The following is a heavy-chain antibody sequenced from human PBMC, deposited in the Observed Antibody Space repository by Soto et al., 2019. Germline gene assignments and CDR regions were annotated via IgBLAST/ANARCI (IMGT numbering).Heavy chain of an antibody. D-gene: IGHD2-15*01. CDR3: ARSTYCNGGSCYPQY. CDR2: VSYDGTDQ. V-gene: IGHV3-30*03. Sequence: QVQVEEFGGGVVQPGRSLRLSCAGPGFTFSDYGFHWVRQAPGKGLEWVAMVSYDGTDQYYRDSVQGRFTISRDDSKHTVYLQMNSPRAEDTAMYYCARSTYCNGGSCYPQYWGPGTLVTVSS. CDR1: GFTFSDYG. J-gene: IGHJ4*02.